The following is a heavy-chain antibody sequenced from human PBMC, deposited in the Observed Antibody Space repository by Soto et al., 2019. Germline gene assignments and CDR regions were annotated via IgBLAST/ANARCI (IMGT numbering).Heavy chain of an antibody. CDR2: ISYDGSNK. Sequence: ESGGGVVQPGRSLRLSCAASGFTFSSYGMHWVRQAPGKGLEWAAAISYDGSNKYYADSVKGRFTISRDNSKNTLYLQMNSLRAEDTAVYYCAKVGTYYYYGMDVWGQGTTVTVSS. D-gene: IGHD1-1*01. V-gene: IGHV3-30*18. J-gene: IGHJ6*02. CDR1: GFTFSSYG. CDR3: AKVGTYYYYGMDV.